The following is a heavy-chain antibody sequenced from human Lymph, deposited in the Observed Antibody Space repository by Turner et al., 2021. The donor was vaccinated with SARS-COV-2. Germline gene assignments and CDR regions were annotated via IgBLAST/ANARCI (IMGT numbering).Heavy chain of an antibody. CDR1: GYSFPTYW. CDR3: ARLPIARGYSGYDFYYFDY. Sequence: EVQLVQSGAEVKKPGVSLKISCKGSGYSFPTYWIGWVRQMPGKGLEWMGIIYPGDSDTRYSPSFKGQVTISADKSISTAYLQWSSLKASDTAMYYCARLPIARGYSGYDFYYFDYWGQGTLVTVSS. J-gene: IGHJ4*02. D-gene: IGHD5-12*01. V-gene: IGHV5-51*01. CDR2: IYPGDSDT.